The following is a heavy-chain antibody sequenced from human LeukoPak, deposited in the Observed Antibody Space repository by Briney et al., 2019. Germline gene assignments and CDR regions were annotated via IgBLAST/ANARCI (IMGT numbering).Heavy chain of an antibody. CDR1: GFTFSSYA. J-gene: IGHJ6*03. D-gene: IGHD3-10*01. CDR3: ARDSTLWFGELLSPHYYSYYYMDV. Sequence: GGSLRLSCAASGFTFSSYAMHWVRQAPGKGLEWVAVISYDGSNKYYADSVKGRFTISRDNSKNTLYLQMNSLRAEDTAVYYCARDSTLWFGELLSPHYYSYYYMDVWGKGTTVTVSS. CDR2: ISYDGSNK. V-gene: IGHV3-30*04.